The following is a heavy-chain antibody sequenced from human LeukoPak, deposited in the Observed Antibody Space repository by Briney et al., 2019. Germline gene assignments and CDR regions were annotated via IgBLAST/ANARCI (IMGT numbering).Heavy chain of an antibody. CDR1: GLTFSSYA. CDR2: ISGSGGST. D-gene: IGHD6-13*01. CDR3: AKDQRVYSSSWLFDY. Sequence: GGSLRLSCAASGLTFSSYAMSWVRQAPGKGLEWVSAISGSGGSTYYADSVKGRFTISRDNSKNTLYLQMNSLRAEDTAVYYCAKDQRVYSSSWLFDYWGQGTLVTVSS. J-gene: IGHJ4*02. V-gene: IGHV3-23*01.